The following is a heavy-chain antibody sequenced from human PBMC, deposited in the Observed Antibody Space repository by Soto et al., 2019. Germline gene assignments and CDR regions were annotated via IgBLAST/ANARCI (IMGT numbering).Heavy chain of an antibody. Sequence: PGGSLRLSCAASGFTFSSYAMSWVRQAPGKGLEWVSAISGSGGSTYYADSVKGRFTISRDNAKNSLYLQMNSLRAEDTAVYYCARASYDFWSGLSSYYMDVWGKGTTVTVSS. CDR1: GFTFSSYA. CDR2: ISGSGGST. CDR3: ARASYDFWSGLSSYYMDV. D-gene: IGHD3-3*01. J-gene: IGHJ6*03. V-gene: IGHV3-23*01.